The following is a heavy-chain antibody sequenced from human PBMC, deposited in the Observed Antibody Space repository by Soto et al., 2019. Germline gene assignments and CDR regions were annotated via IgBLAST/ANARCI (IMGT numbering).Heavy chain of an antibody. Sequence: PSETLSLTCTVSGGSISSYYWSWIRQPPGKGLEWIGYIYYSGSTNYNPSLKSRVTISVDTSKNQFSLKLSSVTAADTAVYYRARELTFSDSSSFPRWFDPWGQGTLVTVSS. V-gene: IGHV4-59*12. J-gene: IGHJ5*02. CDR2: IYYSGST. CDR1: GGSISSYY. CDR3: ARELTFSDSSSFPRWFDP. D-gene: IGHD6-13*01.